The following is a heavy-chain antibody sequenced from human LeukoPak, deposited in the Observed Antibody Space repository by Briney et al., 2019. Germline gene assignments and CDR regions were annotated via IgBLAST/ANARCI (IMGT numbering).Heavy chain of an antibody. Sequence: GGSLRLSCAASGFTFSSYEMNWVRQAPGKGLEWVSYISSSGSTIYYADSVKGRFTISGDNAKNSLYLQMNSLRAEDTAVYYCARDVYYYDSSGGFDYWGQGTPVTVSS. CDR2: ISSSGSTI. CDR1: GFTFSSYE. D-gene: IGHD3-22*01. CDR3: ARDVYYYDSSGGFDY. V-gene: IGHV3-48*03. J-gene: IGHJ4*02.